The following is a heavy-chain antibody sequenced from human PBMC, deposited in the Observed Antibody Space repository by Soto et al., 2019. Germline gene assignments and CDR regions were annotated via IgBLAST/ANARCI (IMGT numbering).Heavy chain of an antibody. V-gene: IGHV3-23*01. CDR2: FGGGAGRT. D-gene: IGHD3-10*01. CDR1: GFTFSRFP. Sequence: EEQLLESGGGLVQSGGSLRLSCAASGFTFSRFPMSWVRQAPGKGLEWVSGFGGGAGRTFYADSVKGRCTISRDTSKDTLFLQLYSLTAEDTGVYYCAKSRSSFFYYGLDVWGQGTTVTVS. J-gene: IGHJ6*02. CDR3: AKSRSSFFYYGLDV.